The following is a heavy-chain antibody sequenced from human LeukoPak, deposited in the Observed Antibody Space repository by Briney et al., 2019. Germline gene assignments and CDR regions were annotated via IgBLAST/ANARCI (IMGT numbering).Heavy chain of an antibody. CDR3: ARDDSGSYLTGFDI. Sequence: GASVKVSCKASGYPFTSYGISWVRQAPGQGLEWVGWISAFNDNTNSVGKLQGRVIMTTDTSTSTAYMELRSLRPDDTAVYYCARDDSGSYLTGFDIWGQGTVVTVSS. CDR2: ISAFNDNT. D-gene: IGHD1-26*01. J-gene: IGHJ3*02. V-gene: IGHV1-18*01. CDR1: GYPFTSYG.